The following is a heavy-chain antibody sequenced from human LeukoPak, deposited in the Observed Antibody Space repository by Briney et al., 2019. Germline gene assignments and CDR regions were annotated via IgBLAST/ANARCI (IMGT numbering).Heavy chain of an antibody. CDR1: GYTFTTYY. Sequence: GASVKVSCKSSGYTFTTYYIHWVRQAPGQGLEWMGIINPSGSATRYAQTFQGRVTMTRDMSTSTVYMELSSLRSEDTAVYYCARGQAATDYWGQGTLVTVSS. CDR3: ARGQAATDY. CDR2: INPSGSAT. D-gene: IGHD6-13*01. J-gene: IGHJ4*02. V-gene: IGHV1-46*01.